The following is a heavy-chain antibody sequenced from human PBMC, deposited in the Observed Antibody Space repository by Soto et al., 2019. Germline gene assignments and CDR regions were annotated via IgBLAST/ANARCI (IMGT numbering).Heavy chain of an antibody. CDR1: GGSIGSYY. CDR2: IYYSGST. J-gene: IGHJ4*02. D-gene: IGHD3-3*01. Sequence: QVQLQESGPGLVKPSETLSLTCSVSGGSIGSYYWSWIRQPPGKGLEWIGYIYYSGSTNYNPALQSRVTISADTSKNPCSLKQSSVTAADTAVYYCARGGWRQIDYWGQGTLVTVSS. V-gene: IGHV4-59*08. CDR3: ARGGWRQIDY.